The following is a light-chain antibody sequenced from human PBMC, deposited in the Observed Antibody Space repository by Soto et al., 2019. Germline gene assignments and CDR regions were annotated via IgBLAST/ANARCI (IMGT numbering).Light chain of an antibody. CDR3: GSWDSSLSAYV. Sequence: QSATTQPPSVSAAPGQKVTISCSGSSSNIGGNSVSWYQQLPGTAPKLLIYDDNKRPSGIPDRFSGSKSGTSATLGITGFQTGDEADYYCGSWDSSLSAYVFGTGTKVTVL. V-gene: IGLV1-51*01. CDR1: SSNIGGNS. J-gene: IGLJ1*01. CDR2: DDN.